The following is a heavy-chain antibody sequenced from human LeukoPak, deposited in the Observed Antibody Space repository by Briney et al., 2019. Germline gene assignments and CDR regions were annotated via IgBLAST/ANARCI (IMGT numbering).Heavy chain of an antibody. J-gene: IGHJ3*02. D-gene: IGHD3-22*01. Sequence: SETLSLTCTVSGGSISSYYWSWIRQPPGKGPEWIGYIYYSGSTNYNPSLKSRVTISVDTSKNQFSLKLSSVTAADTAVYYCARVSDSSGYYSLFGAFDIWGQGTMVTVSS. V-gene: IGHV4-59*01. CDR3: ARVSDSSGYYSLFGAFDI. CDR2: IYYSGST. CDR1: GGSISSYY.